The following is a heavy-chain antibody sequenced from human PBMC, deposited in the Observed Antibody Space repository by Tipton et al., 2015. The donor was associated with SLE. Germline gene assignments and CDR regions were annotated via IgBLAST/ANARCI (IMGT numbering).Heavy chain of an antibody. D-gene: IGHD2-2*01. J-gene: IGHJ4*02. V-gene: IGHV1-18*01. CDR1: GYTFTSYG. Sequence: QLVQSGAEVRKPGASVKVSCKASGYTFTSYGISWVRQAPGQGLEWMGWISGYNGNTKYAQKCQGRVTMTTDTSTSTAYMELRSLRSDDTAVYYCAREPPSSTAAAMFDYWGQGTLVTVSS. CDR2: ISGYNGNT. CDR3: AREPPSSTAAAMFDY.